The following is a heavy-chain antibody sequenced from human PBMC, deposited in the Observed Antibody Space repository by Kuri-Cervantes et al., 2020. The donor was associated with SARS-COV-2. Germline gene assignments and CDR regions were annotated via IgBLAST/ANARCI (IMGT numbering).Heavy chain of an antibody. J-gene: IGHJ5*02. CDR2: ISAYNGNT. CDR3: ARDSIPTLGYCSSTSCYVPYNWFDP. V-gene: IGHV1-18*01. CDR1: GYTFTSYG. D-gene: IGHD2-2*01. Sequence: APVKVSCKASGYTFTSYGISWVRQAPGQGLEWMGWISAYNGNTNYAQKLQGRVTMTTDTSTSTAYMELRSLRSDDTAVYYCARDSIPTLGYCSSTSCYVPYNWFDPWGQGTLVTVSS.